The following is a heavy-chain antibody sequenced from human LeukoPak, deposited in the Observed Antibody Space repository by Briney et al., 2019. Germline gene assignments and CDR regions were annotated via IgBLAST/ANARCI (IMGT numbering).Heavy chain of an antibody. V-gene: IGHV3-53*01. CDR2: IYSGGST. D-gene: IGHD3-22*01. Sequence: GGSLRLSCAASGFTVSSNYMSWVRQAPGKGLEWVSVIYSGGSTYYADSVKGRFTISRDNSKNTLYLQMNSLRAEDTAVYYCARDPHYYDSSGSGDAFDIWGQGTMITVSS. CDR1: GFTVSSNY. J-gene: IGHJ3*02. CDR3: ARDPHYYDSSGSGDAFDI.